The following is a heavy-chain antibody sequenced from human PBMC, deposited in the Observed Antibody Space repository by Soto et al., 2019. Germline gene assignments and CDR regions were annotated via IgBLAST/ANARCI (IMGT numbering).Heavy chain of an antibody. CDR2: ISWDGGST. Sequence: GGSLRLSCAASGFTFDDYTMHWVRQAPGKGLEWVSLISWDGGSTYYADSVKGRFTISRDNSKNSLYLQMNSLRTEDTALYYCAKVGGSGSYYGMDVWGQGTTVTVSS. CDR1: GFTFDDYT. V-gene: IGHV3-43*01. J-gene: IGHJ6*02. CDR3: AKVGGSGSYYGMDV. D-gene: IGHD3-10*01.